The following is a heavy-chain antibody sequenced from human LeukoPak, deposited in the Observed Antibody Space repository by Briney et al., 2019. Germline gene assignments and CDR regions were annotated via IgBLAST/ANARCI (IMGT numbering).Heavy chain of an antibody. V-gene: IGHV1-2*02. D-gene: IGHD3-10*01. Sequence: ASVKVSCKASGYTFTGYYMHWVRQAPGQGLEWMGWINPNSGGTNYAQKFQGRGTMTRDTSIGTAYMELSRLRSDDTAVYYCARDGYYYGSGSYGYYYYYGMDVWGQGTTVTVSS. J-gene: IGHJ6*02. CDR1: GYTFTGYY. CDR2: INPNSGGT. CDR3: ARDGYYYGSGSYGYYYYYGMDV.